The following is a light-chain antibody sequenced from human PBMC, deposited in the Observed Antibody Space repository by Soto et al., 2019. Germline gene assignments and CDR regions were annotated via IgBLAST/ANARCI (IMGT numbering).Light chain of an antibody. CDR2: STS. CDR1: SGSVSTDYY. J-gene: IGLJ3*02. V-gene: IGLV8-61*01. CDR3: TLYMCSGISM. Sequence: QDVVTQEPSFSVSPGETVTLTCGLSSGSVSTDYYPSWYQQTPGQAPRSLIYSTSTRSSGVPDRFSGSILGNKAALTITGAQADDESVYYCTLYMCSGISMFGGGTKLTVL.